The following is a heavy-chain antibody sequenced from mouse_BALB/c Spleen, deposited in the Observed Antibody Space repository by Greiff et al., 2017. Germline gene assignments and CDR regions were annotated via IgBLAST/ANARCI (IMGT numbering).Heavy chain of an antibody. V-gene: IGHV1S81*02. J-gene: IGHJ3*01. D-gene: IGHD2-4*01. Sequence: VKLQQPGAELVKPGASVKLSCKASGYTFTSYWMHWVKQRPGQGLEWIGEINPSNGRTNYNEKFKSKATLTVDKSSSTAYMQLSSLTSEDSAVYYCARGDYAWFAYWGQGTLVTVSA. CDR3: ARGDYAWFAY. CDR2: INPSNGRT. CDR1: GYTFTSYW.